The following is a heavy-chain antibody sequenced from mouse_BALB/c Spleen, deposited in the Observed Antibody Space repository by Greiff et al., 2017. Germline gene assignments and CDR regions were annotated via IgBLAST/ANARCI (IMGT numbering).Heavy chain of an antibody. D-gene: IGHD2-1*01. V-gene: IGHV14-4*02. CDR1: GFNIKDYY. Sequence: VQLKQSGAELVRSGASVKLSCTASGFNIKDYYMHWVKQRPEQGLEWIGWIDPENGDTEYAPKFQGKATMTADTSSNTAYLQLSSLTSEDTAVYYCKGGNYDYYAMDYWGQGTSVTVSS. CDR2: IDPENGDT. J-gene: IGHJ4*01. CDR3: KGGNYDYYAMDY.